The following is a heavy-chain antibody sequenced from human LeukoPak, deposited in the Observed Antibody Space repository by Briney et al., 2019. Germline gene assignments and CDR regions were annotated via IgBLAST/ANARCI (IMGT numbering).Heavy chain of an antibody. D-gene: IGHD3-22*01. CDR3: ARGAMIVVVITRHYGMDV. Sequence: GASVKASCKASGYTFTSYYMHWVRQAPGQGLEWMGIINPSGGSTSYAQKFQGRVTMTRDTSTSTVYMELSSLRSEDTAVYYCARGAMIVVVITRHYGMDVWGQGTTVTVSS. V-gene: IGHV1-46*01. J-gene: IGHJ6*02. CDR1: GYTFTSYY. CDR2: INPSGGST.